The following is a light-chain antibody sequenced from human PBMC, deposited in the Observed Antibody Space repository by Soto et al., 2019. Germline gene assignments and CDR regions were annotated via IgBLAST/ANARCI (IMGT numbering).Light chain of an antibody. V-gene: IGKV3-20*01. J-gene: IGKJ1*01. CDR3: QQYGSSPRT. CDR2: DAS. Sequence: EIVLTQSPGTLSLSPGERATLSCMPSQSVSNNYLAWYQQKPGQAPRLLIYDASNRATGIPARFSGSGSGTEFTLTISRLEPEDFAVYYCQQYGSSPRTFGQGTKVDIK. CDR1: QSVSNNY.